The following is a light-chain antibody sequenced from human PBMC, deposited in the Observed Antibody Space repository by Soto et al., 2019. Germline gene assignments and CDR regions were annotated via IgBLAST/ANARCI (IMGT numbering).Light chain of an antibody. CDR2: GNS. CDR1: SSNIGAGYD. Sequence: QSVLTQPPSVSGAPGQRATISCTGSSSNIGAGYDVHWYQQLPGIAPKLLISGNSNRPSGVPDRFSGSKSGTSASLAITGLQAEDEADYYCQSYDSSLSGSVFGGGTKLTVL. CDR3: QSYDSSLSGSV. J-gene: IGLJ2*01. V-gene: IGLV1-40*01.